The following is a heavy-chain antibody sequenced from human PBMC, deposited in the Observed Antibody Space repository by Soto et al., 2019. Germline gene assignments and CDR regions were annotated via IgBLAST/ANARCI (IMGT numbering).Heavy chain of an antibody. V-gene: IGHV4-4*07. CDR2: IYTGGST. D-gene: IGHD2-15*01. CDR3: AGSVVGPPGGGSWTMPFDI. J-gene: IGHJ4*02. CDR1: GGSISRYY. Sequence: SETLSLTCTVSGGSISRYYWSWIRQPAGKGLEWIGRIYTGGSTNYSPSLKSRVTMSVDTSKRQFSLRLTSVTAADTAVYYCAGSVVGPPGGGSWTMPFDIWGRGTLVTVSS.